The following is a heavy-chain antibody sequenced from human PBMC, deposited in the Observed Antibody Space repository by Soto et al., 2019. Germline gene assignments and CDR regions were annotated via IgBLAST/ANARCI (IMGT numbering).Heavy chain of an antibody. V-gene: IGHV4-34*01. J-gene: IGHJ6*02. CDR2: INHSGST. Sequence: QVQLQQWGAGLLKPSETLSLTCAVYGGSFSGYYWSWIRQPPGKGLEWIGEINHSGSTNYNPSLKSRVTISVDTSKNQFSLKLSSVTAADTAVYYCARGYIVVVVVDYYGMDVWGQGITVTVSS. CDR3: ARGYIVVVVVDYYGMDV. CDR1: GGSFSGYY. D-gene: IGHD2-15*01.